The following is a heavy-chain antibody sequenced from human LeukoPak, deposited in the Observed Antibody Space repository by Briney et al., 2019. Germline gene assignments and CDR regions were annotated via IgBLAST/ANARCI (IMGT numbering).Heavy chain of an antibody. CDR3: ARGGVAVADDAFDI. CDR1: GGTFISYA. D-gene: IGHD2-15*01. V-gene: IGHV1-69*13. J-gene: IGHJ3*02. Sequence: ASVKVSCKASGGTFISYAISWVRQAPGQGLEWMGGIIPIFGTANYAQKFQGRVTITADESTSTAYMELSSLRSEDTAVYYCARGGVAVADDAFDIWGQGTMVTVSS. CDR2: IIPIFGTA.